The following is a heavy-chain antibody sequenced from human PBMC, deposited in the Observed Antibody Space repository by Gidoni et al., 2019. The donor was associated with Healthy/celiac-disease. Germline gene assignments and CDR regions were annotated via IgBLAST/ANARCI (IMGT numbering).Heavy chain of an antibody. CDR2: IIPIFGTA. CDR1: GGTFSSYA. CDR3: ASTPIAAVAGNTEPSYYFDY. D-gene: IGHD6-19*01. J-gene: IGHJ4*02. Sequence: QVQLVQSGAEVKKPGSSVKVSCKASGGTFSSYAIRWVRQAPGHGLEWMGGIIPIFGTANYAQKFQGRVTITADESTSTAYMELSSLRSEDTAVYYCASTPIAAVAGNTEPSYYFDYWGQGTLVTVSS. V-gene: IGHV1-69*01.